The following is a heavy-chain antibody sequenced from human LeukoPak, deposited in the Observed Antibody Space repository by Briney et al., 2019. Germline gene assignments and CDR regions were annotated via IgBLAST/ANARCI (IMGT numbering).Heavy chain of an antibody. J-gene: IGHJ6*02. CDR3: ARDKWIGTYLHYYYGMDV. Sequence: PGGSLRLSCAASGFTYSSHWMHWVRQAPGKGLVSVSRINTDGSNTTYADSVKGRFTISRDNAKSTLYLQMNSLRAEDTAVYYCARDKWIGTYLHYYYGMDVWGQGTTVTVSS. V-gene: IGHV3-74*01. CDR1: GFTYSSHW. D-gene: IGHD3-10*01. CDR2: INTDGSNT.